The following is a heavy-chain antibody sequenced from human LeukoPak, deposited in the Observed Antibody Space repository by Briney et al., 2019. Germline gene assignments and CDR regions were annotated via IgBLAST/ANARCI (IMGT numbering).Heavy chain of an antibody. CDR1: GFTFTSYS. D-gene: IGHD7-27*01. CDR2: ISSSGSTI. V-gene: IGHV3-48*04. J-gene: IGHJ3*02. CDR3: ARATGDGRHAFDI. Sequence: GGALRLSCAASGFTFTSYSMNWVSQAPGKGLEWVSYISSSGSTIYYADSVKGRFTISRDNANNSLYLQMNSLRAEDTAVYYCARATGDGRHAFDIWGQGTIVTVSS.